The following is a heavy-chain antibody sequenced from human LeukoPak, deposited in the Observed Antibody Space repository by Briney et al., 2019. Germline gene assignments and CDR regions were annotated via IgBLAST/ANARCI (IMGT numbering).Heavy chain of an antibody. J-gene: IGHJ4*02. V-gene: IGHV4-34*01. Sequence: ASETLSLTCAVYGGSFSGYYRSWIRQPPGKGPEWIGEINHSGSTNYNPSLKSRVTISVDTSKNQFSLKLSSVTAADTAVYYCARGPSRYCSSTSCYFGPYDYWGQGTLVTVSS. CDR2: INHSGST. CDR3: ARGPSRYCSSTSCYFGPYDY. CDR1: GGSFSGYY. D-gene: IGHD2-2*01.